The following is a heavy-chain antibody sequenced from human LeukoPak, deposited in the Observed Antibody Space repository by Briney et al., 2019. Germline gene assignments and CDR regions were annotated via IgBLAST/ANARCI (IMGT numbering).Heavy chain of an antibody. Sequence: SETLSLTCTVSGGPLTISYWSWIRQPPGRGLEWIGYIYYTGITKYHPSLEGRVTMSLDMSKNLISLNLDSVTAADTAVYYCARDEYNWFDPWGQGTLVTVSS. CDR1: GGPLTISY. J-gene: IGHJ5*02. CDR3: ARDEYNWFDP. V-gene: IGHV4-59*13. CDR2: IYYTGIT.